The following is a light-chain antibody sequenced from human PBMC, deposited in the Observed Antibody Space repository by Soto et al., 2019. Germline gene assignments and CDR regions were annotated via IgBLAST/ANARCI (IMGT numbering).Light chain of an antibody. J-gene: IGLJ2*01. Sequence: QSVLTQPPSVSGAPGQRVTISCTGSSSNIGAGYDVHWYLHLPGTAPKLLIFGNSHRPSGVPDRFSASKSGTSASLAITGLQAEDEADYYCSSYTTSTTVEFGGGTKLTVL. CDR2: GNS. CDR3: SSYTTSTTVE. V-gene: IGLV1-40*01. CDR1: SSNIGAGYD.